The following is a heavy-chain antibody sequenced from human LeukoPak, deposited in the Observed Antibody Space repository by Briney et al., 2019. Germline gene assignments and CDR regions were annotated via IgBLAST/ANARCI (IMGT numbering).Heavy chain of an antibody. J-gene: IGHJ4*02. V-gene: IGHV3-23*01. CDR2: ISGSGGST. CDR3: ARSPYGDYVDY. CDR1: GFTFSSYA. D-gene: IGHD4-17*01. Sequence: PGASLRLSCAASGFTFSSYAMSWVRQAPGKGLEWVSAISGSGGSTYYADSVKGRFTISRDNAKNSLYLQMNSLRAEDTAVYYCARSPYGDYVDYWGQGTLVTVSS.